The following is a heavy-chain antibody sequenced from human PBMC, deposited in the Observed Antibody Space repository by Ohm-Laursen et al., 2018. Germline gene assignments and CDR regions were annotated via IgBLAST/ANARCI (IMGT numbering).Heavy chain of an antibody. CDR3: AKGTTDVDY. CDR1: GFTFSISG. Sequence: SLRLSCAASGFTFSISGMTWVRQAPGKGLEWVSGISVSGSSTDYVDSVKGRFTISRDNSKNTLYLQMNSLRAEDTAVYYCAKGTTDVDYWGQGTLVTVSS. V-gene: IGHV3-23*01. CDR2: ISVSGSST. D-gene: IGHD1-1*01. J-gene: IGHJ4*02.